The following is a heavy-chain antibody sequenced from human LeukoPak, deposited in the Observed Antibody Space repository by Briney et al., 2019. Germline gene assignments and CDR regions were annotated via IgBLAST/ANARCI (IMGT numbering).Heavy chain of an antibody. V-gene: IGHV3-53*01. CDR2: MYSGGKT. CDR3: VREGYNNTWYRS. J-gene: IGHJ5*02. D-gene: IGHD6-13*01. Sequence: GGSPRLSCAASGFTVSSNYMSWVRQAPGKGLEWVSVMYSGGKTYYADSVKGRFTISRDNSKNTLHLQMNSLRAEDTAVYYCVREGYNNTWYRSWGQGTLVTVSS. CDR1: GFTVSSNY.